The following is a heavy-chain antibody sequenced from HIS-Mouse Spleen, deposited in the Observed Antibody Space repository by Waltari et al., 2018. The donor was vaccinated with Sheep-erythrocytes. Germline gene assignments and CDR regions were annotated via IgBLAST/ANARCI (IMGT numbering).Heavy chain of an antibody. J-gene: IGHJ4*02. V-gene: IGHV3-21*01. D-gene: IGHD1-26*01. CDR2: ISSRSSYK. Sequence: EVQLVESGGGLVKPGGSLRLSCAASGFTFSSYRLNWVRQAPGKGLEWVSSISSRSSYKNYADSVKGRFTISRDNAKNSLYLQMNSLRAEDTAVYYCARVASGATFDYWGQGTLVTVSS. CDR1: GFTFSSYR. CDR3: ARVASGATFDY.